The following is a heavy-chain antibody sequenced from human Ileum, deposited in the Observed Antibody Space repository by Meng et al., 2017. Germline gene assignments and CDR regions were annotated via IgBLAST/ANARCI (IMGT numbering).Heavy chain of an antibody. Sequence: PLQESGPGLGKPSEALSLTCTVSGDSLSSGTYYWGWIRQPPGKGLEWIGSLYYSGNTYYNPSLRSRVTISIDTSKNQFSLKLNSVTAADTAVYYCGKAPHYWGQGTLVTVSS. V-gene: IGHV4-39*07. CDR3: GKAPHY. CDR2: LYYSGNT. J-gene: IGHJ4*02. CDR1: GDSLSSGTYY.